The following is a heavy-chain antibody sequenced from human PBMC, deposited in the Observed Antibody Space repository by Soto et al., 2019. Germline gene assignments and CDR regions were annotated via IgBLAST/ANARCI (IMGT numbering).Heavy chain of an antibody. D-gene: IGHD2-2*01. Sequence: PSETLSLTCAVSGGSISSSNWWSWVRQPPGKGLEWIGEIYHSGSTNYNPSLKSRVTISVDKSKNQLSLKLSSVTAADTAVYYCARGQIVLVPSPSPSYFDYWGQGTLVTV. CDR2: IYHSGST. CDR3: ARGQIVLVPSPSPSYFDY. J-gene: IGHJ4*02. V-gene: IGHV4-4*02. CDR1: GGSISSSNW.